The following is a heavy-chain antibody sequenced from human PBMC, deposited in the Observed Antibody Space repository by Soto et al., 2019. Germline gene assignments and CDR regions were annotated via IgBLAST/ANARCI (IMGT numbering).Heavy chain of an antibody. CDR2: INPNSGGT. CDR1: GYTFTGYY. CDR3: ARDVGDYYDSIGFNFDP. V-gene: IGHV1-2*02. D-gene: IGHD3-22*01. J-gene: IGHJ5*02. Sequence: ASVKVSCKASGYTFTGYYMHWVRQAPGQGLEWMGWINPNSGGTNYAQKFQGRVTMTRDTSISTAYMELSRLRSDDTAVYYCARDVGDYYDSIGFNFDPWGQGTLVTVSS.